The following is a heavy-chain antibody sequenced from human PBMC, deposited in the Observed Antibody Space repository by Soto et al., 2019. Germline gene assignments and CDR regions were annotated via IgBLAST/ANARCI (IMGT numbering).Heavy chain of an antibody. J-gene: IGHJ5*02. Sequence: SETLSLTCTVSGGSISSSSYYWGWIRQPPGKGLEWIGSIYYSGSTYYNPSLKSRVTISVDTSKNQFSLKLSSVTAADTAVYYCARPLRVVAATTSWFDPWGQGTLVTVSS. CDR1: GGSISSSSYY. CDR2: IYYSGST. V-gene: IGHV4-39*01. CDR3: ARPLRVVAATTSWFDP. D-gene: IGHD2-15*01.